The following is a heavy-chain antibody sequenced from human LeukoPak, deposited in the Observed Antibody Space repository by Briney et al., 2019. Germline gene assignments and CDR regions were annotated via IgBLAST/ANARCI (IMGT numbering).Heavy chain of an antibody. CDR2: ISSSSSTI. D-gene: IGHD2-15*01. J-gene: IGHJ4*02. CDR1: GFTFSSYS. V-gene: IGHV3-48*04. Sequence: GGSLRLSCAASGFTFSSYSMNWVRQAPGKGLEWVSYISSSSSTIYYADSVKGRFTISRDNAKNSLYLQMNSLRAEDTAVYYCARVNIGGVVWRSRQPYYFDYWGQGTLVTVSS. CDR3: ARVNIGGVVWRSRQPYYFDY.